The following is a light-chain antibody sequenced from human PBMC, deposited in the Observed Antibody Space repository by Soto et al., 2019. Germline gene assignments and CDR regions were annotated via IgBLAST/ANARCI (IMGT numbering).Light chain of an antibody. CDR2: GAS. CDR1: QSVSSN. J-gene: IGKJ3*01. CDR3: QQYNNWPIT. V-gene: IGKV3-15*01. Sequence: EIVMTQSPATLSVSPGERATLSCRASQSVSSNLAWYQQKPGQAPRLLIYGASTRANGIPAKFSGSRSGTEFTLTISSLASEDFAVYYCQQYNNWPITFGPGTKGDIK.